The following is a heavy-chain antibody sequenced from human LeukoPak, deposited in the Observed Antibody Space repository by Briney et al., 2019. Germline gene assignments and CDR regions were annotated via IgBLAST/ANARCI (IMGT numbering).Heavy chain of an antibody. Sequence: SETLSLTCTVSGGSISSYYWSWIRRPPGKGLEWIGYIYYNGNTNYSPSLKSRVTMSVDTSKNLFSLKVSSVTAADTAVYYCARGRSNYYCMDVWGQGTTVTVSS. V-gene: IGHV4-59*01. CDR1: GGSISSYY. J-gene: IGHJ6*02. CDR2: IYYNGNT. CDR3: ARGRSNYYCMDV. D-gene: IGHD1-26*01.